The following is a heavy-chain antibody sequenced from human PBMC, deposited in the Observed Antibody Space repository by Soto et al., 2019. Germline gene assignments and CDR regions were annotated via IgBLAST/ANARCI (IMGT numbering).Heavy chain of an antibody. Sequence: ASVKVSCKASGYTFTSYGISWVRQAPGQGLEWMGWINAYNGNTNYAQKLQGRVTMTTDTSTSTAYMELRSLRSDDTAVYYCARVAGDFWSVPGPDPWGQGTLVTSPQ. CDR2: INAYNGNT. CDR1: GYTFTSYG. CDR3: ARVAGDFWSVPGPDP. V-gene: IGHV1-18*01. J-gene: IGHJ5*02. D-gene: IGHD3-3*01.